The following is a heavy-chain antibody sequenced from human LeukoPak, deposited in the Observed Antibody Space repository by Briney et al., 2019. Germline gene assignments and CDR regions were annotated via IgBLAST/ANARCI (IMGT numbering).Heavy chain of an antibody. CDR3: ARKDYGDTSAFDP. CDR1: GGSFSGYY. V-gene: IGHV4-34*01. CDR2: INHSGST. Sequence: SESLSLTCAVYGGSFSGYYWSWIRQPPRKGLEWIGEINHSGSTNYNPSLKSRVTISVDTSKNQFSRKLSSVTAADTAVYYCARKDYGDTSAFDPWGQGTLVT. D-gene: IGHD4-17*01. J-gene: IGHJ5*02.